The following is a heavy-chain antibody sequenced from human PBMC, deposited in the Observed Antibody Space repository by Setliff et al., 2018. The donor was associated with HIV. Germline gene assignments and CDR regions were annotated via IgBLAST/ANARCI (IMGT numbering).Heavy chain of an antibody. CDR2: VYYSGIT. V-gene: IGHV4-39*01. Sequence: KPSETLSLTCTVSGGSVRRSSYYWGWVRQPPGKGLEWIGNVYYSGITSYNPSLKSRVTISVDMSMNQFSLKLTSVSAADTAVYFCATTVDIVTTDDFWGQGILVTVSS. CDR1: GGSVRRSSYY. J-gene: IGHJ4*02. CDR3: ATTVDIVTTDDF. D-gene: IGHD5-12*01.